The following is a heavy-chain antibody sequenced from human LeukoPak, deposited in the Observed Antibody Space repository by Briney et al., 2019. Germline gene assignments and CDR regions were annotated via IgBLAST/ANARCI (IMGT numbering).Heavy chain of an antibody. J-gene: IGHJ4*02. CDR1: GFTFSDYW. Sequence: PGGSLRLSCAASGFTFSDYWMHWVRQAPGKGLVWVSRINTDDSSITYADSVKGRFTISRDNAKNTLYLQMNSLRAEDTAVYFCARDRSPGFLDFWSQGTLVTVSS. V-gene: IGHV3-74*03. D-gene: IGHD6-25*01. CDR2: INTDDSSI. CDR3: ARDRSPGFLDF.